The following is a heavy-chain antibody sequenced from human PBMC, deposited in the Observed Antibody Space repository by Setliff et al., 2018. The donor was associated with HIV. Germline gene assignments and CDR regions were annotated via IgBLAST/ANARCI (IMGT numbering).Heavy chain of an antibody. CDR1: GYTFTSYD. CDR3: EREIGDYYDSSGYYPPTDYYYGMDV. V-gene: IGHV1-18*01. J-gene: IGHJ6*02. CDR2: ISAYNGNT. D-gene: IGHD3-22*01. Sequence: ASVKVSCKASGYTFTSYDISWVRQAPGQGLEWMGWISAYNGNTNYAQKLQGRVTMTTDTSTSTAYMELRSLRSDDTAVYYCEREIGDYYDSSGYYPPTDYYYGMDVWGQGTTVTVSS.